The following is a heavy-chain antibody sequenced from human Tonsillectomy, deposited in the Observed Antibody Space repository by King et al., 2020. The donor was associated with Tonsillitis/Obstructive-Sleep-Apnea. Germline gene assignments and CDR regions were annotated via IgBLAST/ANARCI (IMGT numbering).Heavy chain of an antibody. Sequence: QLVQSGAEVKKPGSSVKVSCKASGGTFSSYAISWVRQAPGQGLEWMGRIIPILGIANYAQKFQGRVTITADKSTSTAYMELSSLRSEDTAGYYCARDSGYCSSTSCYGSDAFDIWGQGTMVTVSS. CDR1: GGTFSSYA. J-gene: IGHJ3*02. CDR3: ARDSGYCSSTSCYGSDAFDI. V-gene: IGHV1-69*09. D-gene: IGHD2-2*01. CDR2: IIPILGIA.